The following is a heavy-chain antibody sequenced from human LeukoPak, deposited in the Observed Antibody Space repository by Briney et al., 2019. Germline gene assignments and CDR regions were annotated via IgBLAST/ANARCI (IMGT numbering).Heavy chain of an antibody. D-gene: IGHD4-17*01. J-gene: IGHJ3*02. CDR2: ISGIGGST. CDR1: GFTFSSYA. CDR3: TITYGDYVLGGAFDI. V-gene: IGHV3-23*01. Sequence: GGSLRLSCAASGFTFSSYAMSWVRQAPGKGLEWVSAISGIGGSTYYADSVKGRFTISRDNSKNTLYLQMNRLRAEDTAVYYCTITYGDYVLGGAFDIWGQGTVVTVSS.